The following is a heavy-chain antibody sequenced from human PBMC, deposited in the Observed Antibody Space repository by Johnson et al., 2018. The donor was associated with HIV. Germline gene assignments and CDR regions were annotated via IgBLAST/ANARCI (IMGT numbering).Heavy chain of an antibody. V-gene: IGHV3-30-3*01. Sequence: QVQLVESGGGVVQPGRSVRLSCAASGLSFSDYGMHWVRQAPGKGLEWVAVILYDGNNKYYADSVKGRFTISRDNSKSTLYLQMNSLRAEDTAVYYCARDCQSLHSGSCHDAFDIWGQGTMVIVSS. CDR2: ILYDGNNK. CDR1: GLSFSDYG. CDR3: ARDCQSLHSGSCHDAFDI. D-gene: IGHD6-6*01. J-gene: IGHJ3*02.